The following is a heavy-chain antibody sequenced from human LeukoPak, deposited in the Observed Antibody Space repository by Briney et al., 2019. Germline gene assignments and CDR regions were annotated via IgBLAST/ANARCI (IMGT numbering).Heavy chain of an antibody. CDR2: IKSKTDGGTI. CDR1: GFTFSNAW. D-gene: IGHD1-26*01. J-gene: IGHJ4*02. V-gene: IGHV3-15*01. Sequence: GGSLRLSCAASGFTFSNAWMSWVRQAPGEGLEWVGRIKSKTDGGTIDYAAPVKGRFTISRDDSKNTLYLQMNSLKTEDTAVYYCTTDELIVGATGGNFDYWGQGTLVTVSS. CDR3: TTDELIVGATGGNFDY.